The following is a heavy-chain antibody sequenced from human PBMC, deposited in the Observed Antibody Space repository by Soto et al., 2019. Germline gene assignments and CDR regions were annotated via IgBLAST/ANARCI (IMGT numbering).Heavy chain of an antibody. D-gene: IGHD6-13*01. V-gene: IGHV1-18*01. J-gene: IGHJ6*02. Sequence: ASVKVSCKASGYTFTSYGISWVRQAPGQGLEWMGWISAYNDNTNYAQKLQGRVTMTTDTSTSTAYMELRSLRSDDTAVYYCARRLSSSSLMRGYYYGMDVWGQGTTVTVSS. CDR3: ARRLSSSSLMRGYYYGMDV. CDR2: ISAYNDNT. CDR1: GYTFTSYG.